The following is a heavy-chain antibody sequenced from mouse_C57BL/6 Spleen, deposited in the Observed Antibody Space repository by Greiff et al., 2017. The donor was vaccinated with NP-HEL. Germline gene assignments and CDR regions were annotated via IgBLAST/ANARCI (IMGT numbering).Heavy chain of an antibody. Sequence: EVKPQESGPGLVKPSQSLSLTCSVTGYSITSGYYWNWIRQFPGNKLEWMGYISYDGSNNYNPSLKNRISITRDTSKNQFFLKLNSVTTEDTATYYCARGYSYAMDYWGQGTSVTVSS. CDR2: ISYDGSN. V-gene: IGHV3-6*01. J-gene: IGHJ4*01. CDR3: ARGYSYAMDY. CDR1: GYSITSGYY. D-gene: IGHD2-14*01.